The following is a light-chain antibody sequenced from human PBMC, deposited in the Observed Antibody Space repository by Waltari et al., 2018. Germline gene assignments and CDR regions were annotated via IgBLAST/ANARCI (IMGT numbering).Light chain of an antibody. CDR3: AAWDDSLSGPV. V-gene: IGLV1-47*01. J-gene: IGLJ2*01. CDR2: RNN. Sequence: QSVLTQPPPASGTPGQRVTISCSGSSSNIGSNYVYWYQQLPGTAPKLLIYRNNRRPSGVPDRFSGCKSGTSASLAISGLRSEDEADYYGAAWDDSLSGPVFGGGTKLTVL. CDR1: SSNIGSNY.